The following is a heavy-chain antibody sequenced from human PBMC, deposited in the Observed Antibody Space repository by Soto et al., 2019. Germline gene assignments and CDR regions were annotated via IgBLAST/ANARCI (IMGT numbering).Heavy chain of an antibody. D-gene: IGHD4-17*01. CDR3: ARTYGDYVWFDP. CDR2: IFSNDEK. Sequence: QVTLKESGPVLVKPTETLTLTCTVSAFSLSNARMGVSWIRQPPGKALEWLAHIFSNDEKSYSTSLKSRLTIYKDTSKSQVLLTMTNMVPVDEATYYCARTYGDYVWFDPWGQGTLVTVSS. V-gene: IGHV2-26*01. J-gene: IGHJ5*02. CDR1: AFSLSNARMG.